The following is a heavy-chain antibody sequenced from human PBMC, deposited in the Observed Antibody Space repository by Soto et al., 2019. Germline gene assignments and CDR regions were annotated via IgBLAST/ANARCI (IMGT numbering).Heavy chain of an antibody. CDR1: GYTFTSHG. CDR2: ISLNDGDT. Sequence: GASVKVSCKASGYTFTSHGINWVRQAPGQGLEWMGWISLNDGDTAYAQKVQGRITMTTDTSISTAYMELRSLTSDDTAVYYCASQNPAMGPYYGMDVWGQGTTVTVSS. V-gene: IGHV1-18*01. CDR3: ASQNPAMGPYYGMDV. D-gene: IGHD5-18*01. J-gene: IGHJ6*02.